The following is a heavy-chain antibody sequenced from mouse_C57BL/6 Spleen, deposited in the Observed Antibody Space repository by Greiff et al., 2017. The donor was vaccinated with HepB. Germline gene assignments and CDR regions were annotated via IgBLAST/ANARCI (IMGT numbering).Heavy chain of an antibody. D-gene: IGHD3-3*01. V-gene: IGHV1-80*01. J-gene: IGHJ1*03. CDR1: GYAFSSYW. CDR3: ARERAGTRYFDV. CDR2: IYPGDGDT. Sequence: VQLQQSGAELVKPGASVKISCKASGYAFSSYWMNWVKQRPGKGLEWIGQIYPGDGDTNYNGKFKVKATLTADKSSSTAYMQLSSLTSEDSAVYCCARERAGTRYFDVWGTGTTVTVSS.